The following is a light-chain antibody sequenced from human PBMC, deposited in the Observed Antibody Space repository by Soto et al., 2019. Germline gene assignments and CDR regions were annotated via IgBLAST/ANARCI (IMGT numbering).Light chain of an antibody. CDR3: QQSYSGTVT. CDR1: QSVSGW. V-gene: IGKV1-39*01. CDR2: DAS. Sequence: DIQMTQSPSTLSASMGDTVTVTFRASQSVSGWLDWYQKKTGEAPKLLIYDASALQSGVPSRLSGSGYGTDLTITISSMKTEDLATYYCQQSYSGTVTFGQGTKVDIK. J-gene: IGKJ1*01.